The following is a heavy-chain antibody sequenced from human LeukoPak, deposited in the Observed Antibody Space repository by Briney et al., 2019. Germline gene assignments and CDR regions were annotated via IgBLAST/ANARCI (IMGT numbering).Heavy chain of an antibody. CDR1: GYTFTGYY. D-gene: IGHD1-26*01. Sequence: GASVKVSCKASGYTFTGYYMHWVRQAPGQGLEWMGWINPNSGGTNYAQKLQGRVTMTRDTSISTAYMELSRLRSDDTAVYYCASIVGVGVPHASDAFDIWGQGTMVTVSS. CDR2: INPNSGGT. CDR3: ASIVGVGVPHASDAFDI. V-gene: IGHV1-2*02. J-gene: IGHJ3*02.